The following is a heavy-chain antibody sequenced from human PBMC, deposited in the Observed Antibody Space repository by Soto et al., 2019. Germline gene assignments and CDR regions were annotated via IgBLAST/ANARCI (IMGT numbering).Heavy chain of an antibody. CDR1: EFTFRSYW. V-gene: IGHV3-74*01. D-gene: IGHD1-7*01. Sequence: GGSLKISCAASEFTFRSYWMHWVRQSPGKGLVWVSRISGDGSSTTYADSVRGRFTISRDNAKNTVYLQMDSLRAEDTAVYYCARSLPGTYGAFDLWGQGTMVTVSS. J-gene: IGHJ3*01. CDR3: ARSLPGTYGAFDL. CDR2: ISGDGSST.